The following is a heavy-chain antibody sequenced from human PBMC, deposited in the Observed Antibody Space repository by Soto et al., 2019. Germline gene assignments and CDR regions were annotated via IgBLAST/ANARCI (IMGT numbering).Heavy chain of an antibody. V-gene: IGHV1-18*01. CDR1: GYTFTSYG. Sequence: QVQLVQSGAEVKKPGASVKVSCKASGYTFTSYGISWVRQAPGQGLEWMGWISAYNGNTNYAQKLQGRVTMTTDTTTSTDYMELRSVRADETAVYYCARELPRVVRGVRKWLDPWGQGTLVTV. J-gene: IGHJ5*02. D-gene: IGHD3-10*01. CDR3: ARELPRVVRGVRKWLDP. CDR2: ISAYNGNT.